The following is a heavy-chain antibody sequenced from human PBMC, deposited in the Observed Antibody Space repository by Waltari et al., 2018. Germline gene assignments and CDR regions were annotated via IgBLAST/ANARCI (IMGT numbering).Heavy chain of an antibody. J-gene: IGHJ3*02. CDR2: ISAYNGNT. V-gene: IGHV1-18*01. CDR3: ARDDSTYYYDSSGYYLYAFDI. D-gene: IGHD3-22*01. Sequence: QVQLVQSGAEVKKPGASVKVSCKASGYTFTSYGISWVRQAPGQGLEWMGWISAYNGNTNYAQKLQGRVTMTTDTSTSTAYMELRSLRSDDTAVYYCARDDSTYYYDSSGYYLYAFDIWGQGTMVTVSS. CDR1: GYTFTSYG.